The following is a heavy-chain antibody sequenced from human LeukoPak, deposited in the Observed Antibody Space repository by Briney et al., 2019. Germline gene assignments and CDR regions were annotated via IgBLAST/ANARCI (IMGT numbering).Heavy chain of an antibody. D-gene: IGHD5-24*01. CDR3: AKVFGDGYSPDAFDI. J-gene: IGHJ3*02. Sequence: PGGSLRLSCAGSGFIVSSNYMSWVRQAPGKGLEWVANIKQDGSEKYYVDSVKGRFTISRDNAKNSLYLQMNSLRAEDTAVYYCAKVFGDGYSPDAFDIWGQGTMVTVSS. CDR1: GFIVSSNY. CDR2: IKQDGSEK. V-gene: IGHV3-7*01.